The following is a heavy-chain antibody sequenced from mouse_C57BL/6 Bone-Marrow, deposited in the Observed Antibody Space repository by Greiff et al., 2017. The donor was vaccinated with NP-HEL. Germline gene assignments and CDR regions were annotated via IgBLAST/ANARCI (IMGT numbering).Heavy chain of an antibody. Sequence: QVHVKQSGAELARPGASVKMSCKASGYTFTSYTMHWVKQRPGQGLEWIGYINPSSGYTKYNQKFKDKATLTADKSSSTAYMQLSSLTSEDSAVYYCARFYGSSLYYYAMDYWGQGTSVTVSS. CDR3: ARFYGSSLYYYAMDY. CDR1: GYTFTSYT. D-gene: IGHD1-1*01. J-gene: IGHJ4*01. V-gene: IGHV1-4*01. CDR2: INPSSGYT.